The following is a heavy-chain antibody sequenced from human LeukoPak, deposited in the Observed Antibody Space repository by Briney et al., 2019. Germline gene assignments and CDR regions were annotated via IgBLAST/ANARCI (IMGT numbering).Heavy chain of an antibody. Sequence: GGSLRLSCAASGFTFSTYVMNWVRQAPGKGLEWVSAIGGTDGTTFYADSVKGRFAISRDNFKNTLFLDMHTLRAEDTALYYCTKRVDGSGTYYIDYWGQGTLVTVSS. CDR2: IGGTDGTT. J-gene: IGHJ4*02. V-gene: IGHV3-23*01. CDR3: TKRVDGSGTYYIDY. D-gene: IGHD3-10*01. CDR1: GFTFSTYV.